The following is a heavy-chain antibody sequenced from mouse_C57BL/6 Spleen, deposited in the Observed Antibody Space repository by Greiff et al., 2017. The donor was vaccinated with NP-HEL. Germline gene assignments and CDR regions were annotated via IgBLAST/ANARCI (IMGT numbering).Heavy chain of an antibody. CDR2: IHPNSGST. CDR3: AREGNRGFAY. Sequence: QVQLQQSGAELVKPGASVKLSCKASGYTFTSYWMPWVKQRPGQGLEWIGMIHPNSGSTNYNEKFKSKATLTVDKSSSTAYMQLSSLTSEDSAVYYCAREGNRGFAYWGQGTLVTVSA. V-gene: IGHV1-64*01. J-gene: IGHJ3*01. D-gene: IGHD2-1*01. CDR1: GYTFTSYW.